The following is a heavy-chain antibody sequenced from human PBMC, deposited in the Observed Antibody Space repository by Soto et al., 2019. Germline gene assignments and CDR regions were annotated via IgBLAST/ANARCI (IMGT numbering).Heavy chain of an antibody. CDR1: GGSVSSGSYY. J-gene: IGHJ4*02. CDR3: ARSWIVYSSGWFFDY. D-gene: IGHD6-19*01. CDR2: IYYSGST. V-gene: IGHV4-61*01. Sequence: SETLSLTCTVSGGSVSSGSYYWSWIRQPPGKGLEWIGYIYYSGSTNYNPSLKSRVTISVDTSKNQFSLKLSSVTAADTAVYYCARSWIVYSSGWFFDYWGQGTLVTVSS.